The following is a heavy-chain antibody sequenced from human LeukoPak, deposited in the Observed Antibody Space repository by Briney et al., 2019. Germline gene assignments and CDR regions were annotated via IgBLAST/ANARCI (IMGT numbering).Heavy chain of an antibody. CDR2: ISYEGSNK. D-gene: IGHD2-21*02. CDR3: ARDLVVTAIHYFQH. CDR1: GFTFSSYA. Sequence: GGSLRLSCAASGFTFSSYAMHWVRQAPGKGLEWVAVISYEGSNKQYADSVKGRFTIPRDNSKNTLDLQMNSLRAEDTAAYYCARDLVVTAIHYFQHWGQGTLVTVSS. V-gene: IGHV3-30-3*01. J-gene: IGHJ1*01.